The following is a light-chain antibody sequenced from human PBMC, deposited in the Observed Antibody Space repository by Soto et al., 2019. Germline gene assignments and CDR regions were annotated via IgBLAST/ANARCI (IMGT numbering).Light chain of an antibody. CDR3: LLFYDGVAV. Sequence: QTVVTQEPSLTVSPGGKVPLTFGSAPGDATIGRWPNGFQQRPGKVPRTLIHGTTNKHSWTPARFSGSLLGGKAALTLSGAQPEDEAAYYCLLFYDGVAVFGGGTQLTVL. CDR2: GTT. CDR1: PGDATIGRW. V-gene: IGLV7-46*01. J-gene: IGLJ7*01.